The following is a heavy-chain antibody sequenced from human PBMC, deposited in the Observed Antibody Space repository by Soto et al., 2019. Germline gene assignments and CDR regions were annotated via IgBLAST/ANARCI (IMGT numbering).Heavy chain of an antibody. CDR3: ARDNADYRSSVFDAFDI. J-gene: IGHJ3*02. Sequence: QSQTLSLTCAISGDSVSSNSAAWNWIRQSPSRGLEWLGRTYYRSKWYNDYAVSVKSRITINPDTSKNQFSLQLNSVTPEDTAVYYCARDNADYRSSVFDAFDIWGQGTMVTVSS. CDR1: GDSVSSNSAA. CDR2: TYYRSKWYN. V-gene: IGHV6-1*01. D-gene: IGHD4-4*01.